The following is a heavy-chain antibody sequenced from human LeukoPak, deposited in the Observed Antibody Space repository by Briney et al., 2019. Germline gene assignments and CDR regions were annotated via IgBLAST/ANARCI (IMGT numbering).Heavy chain of an antibody. J-gene: IGHJ4*02. CDR1: GYTFTDYY. CDR3: ARGHDNTGYNYFDY. D-gene: IGHD3-9*01. Sequence: GASVTVSCKASGYTFTDYYIHWVRQAPGQGLERMGWINPNSGGTNYAQKFQGRVAMTRDTSIATTYMDLSSLISDDTAVYYCARGHDNTGYNYFDYWGQGTLATVSS. CDR2: INPNSGGT. V-gene: IGHV1-2*02.